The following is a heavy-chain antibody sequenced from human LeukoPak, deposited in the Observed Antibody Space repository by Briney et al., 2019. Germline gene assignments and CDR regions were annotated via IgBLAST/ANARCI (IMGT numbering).Heavy chain of an antibody. CDR3: ARYVVGGGLDP. V-gene: IGHV1-46*01. J-gene: IGHJ5*02. D-gene: IGHD4-23*01. Sequence: ASVKVSCKASGYTFTSYYMHWVRQAPGQGLEWMGIINPSCGSTSYAQKFQGRVTMTRDTSTSTVYMELSSLRSEDTAVYYCARYVVGGGLDPWGQGTLVTVSS. CDR2: INPSCGST. CDR1: GYTFTSYY.